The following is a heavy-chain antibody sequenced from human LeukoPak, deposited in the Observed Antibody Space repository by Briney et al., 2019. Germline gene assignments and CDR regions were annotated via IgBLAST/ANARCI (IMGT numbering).Heavy chain of an antibody. Sequence: GGSLRLSCAASGFTFSSYGMHWVRQAPGKGLEWVAFIRYDGSNKYYADSVKGRFTISRDNAKNSLYLQMNSLRAEDTAVYYCASHSPGYSYGYAINYFDYWGQGTLVTVSS. D-gene: IGHD5-18*01. J-gene: IGHJ4*02. CDR2: IRYDGSNK. V-gene: IGHV3-30*02. CDR3: ASHSPGYSYGYAINYFDY. CDR1: GFTFSSYG.